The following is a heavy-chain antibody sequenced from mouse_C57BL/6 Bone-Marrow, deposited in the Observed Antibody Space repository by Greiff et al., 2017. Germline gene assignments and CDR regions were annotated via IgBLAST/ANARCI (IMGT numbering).Heavy chain of an antibody. CDR3: AREGTYYGSSYLDYFGY. D-gene: IGHD1-1*01. CDR1: GYTFTSYG. V-gene: IGHV1-81*01. CDR2: IYPRSGNT. J-gene: IGHJ2*01. Sequence: QVQLQQSGAELARPGASVKLSCKASGYTFTSYGISWVKQRTGKGLEWIGEIYPRSGNTYYNEKFKGKATLTADKSSSTAYMEIRSLTSEYSAVYCSAREGTYYGSSYLDYFGYWGQGTTLTVSS.